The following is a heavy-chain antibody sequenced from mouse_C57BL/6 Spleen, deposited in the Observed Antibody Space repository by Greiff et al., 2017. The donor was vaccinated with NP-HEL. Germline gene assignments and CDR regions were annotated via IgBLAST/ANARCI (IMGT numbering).Heavy chain of an antibody. V-gene: IGHV1-9*01. CDR2: ILPGSGST. Sequence: VQLQQSGAELMKPGVAVKLDCKAAGHRLACYGGVLVGGVSGHCLDVIGEILPGSGSTNYNEKFKGKATFTADTSSNTAYMQLSSLTTEDSAIYYCAGRSAFAYWGQGTLVTVSA. CDR3: AGRSAFAY. D-gene: IGHD4-1*01. CDR1: GHRLACYG. J-gene: IGHJ3*01.